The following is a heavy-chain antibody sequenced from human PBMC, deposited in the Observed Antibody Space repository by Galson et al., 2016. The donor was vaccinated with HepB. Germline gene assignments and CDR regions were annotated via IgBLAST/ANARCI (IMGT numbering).Heavy chain of an antibody. CDR1: GFSFKNAW. D-gene: IGHD3-22*01. CDR2: ISGSGHNT. Sequence: SLRLSCAASGFSFKNAWLIWVRQAPGKGLEWISSISGSGHNTYYADSVEGRFTISRDNSKNTLFLQMSSLRAEDTAKYYCTRVGPSGYFFHYWGQVALVTVSS. V-gene: IGHV3-23*01. J-gene: IGHJ4*02. CDR3: TRVGPSGYFFHY.